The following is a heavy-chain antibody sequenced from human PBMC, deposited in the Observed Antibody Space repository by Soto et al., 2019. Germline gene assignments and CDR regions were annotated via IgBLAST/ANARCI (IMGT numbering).Heavy chain of an antibody. CDR2: IYYSGST. D-gene: IGHD5-12*01. Sequence: QVQLQESGPGLVKPSQTLSLTCTVSGGSISSGGYYWSWIRQHPGKGLEWIGYIYYSGSTYYNPSLKGRVTLSVDTSKKHFSLKLSSVTAADTAVYYCATLYSGYDFVGEYAFDIWGQGTMVTVSS. V-gene: IGHV4-31*03. CDR3: ATLYSGYDFVGEYAFDI. J-gene: IGHJ3*02. CDR1: GGSISSGGYY.